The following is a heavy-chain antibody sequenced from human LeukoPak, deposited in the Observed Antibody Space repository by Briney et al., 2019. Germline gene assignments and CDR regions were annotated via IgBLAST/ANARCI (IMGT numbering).Heavy chain of an antibody. CDR3: ARTMVRGFFAGHWFDP. D-gene: IGHD3-10*01. CDR1: GYSFTSYW. Sequence: GESLKISCKGSGYSFTSYWIGWVRQMPGKGLEWMGIIYPGDSDTRYSPSFQGQVTISADKSISTAYLQWSSLKASDTAMYYCARTMVRGFFAGHWFDPWGQGTLVTVSS. CDR2: IYPGDSDT. V-gene: IGHV5-51*01. J-gene: IGHJ5*02.